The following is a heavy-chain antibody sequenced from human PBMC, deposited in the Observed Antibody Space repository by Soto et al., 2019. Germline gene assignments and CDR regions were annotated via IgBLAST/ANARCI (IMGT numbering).Heavy chain of an antibody. J-gene: IGHJ4*02. CDR2: IGGSGGNR. CDR1: GFTFNAYA. CDR3: ARVASDYINSVDI. Sequence: EVQLLESGGGLVQPGGSLRLSCAASGFTFNAYAMTWVRQAPGKGLEWVSAIGGSGGNRYYADSVRGRFTISRDNSKVTVDLQMNSLRVEDTAVYYCARVASDYINSVDIWGQGILVTVSS. V-gene: IGHV3-23*01. D-gene: IGHD4-4*01.